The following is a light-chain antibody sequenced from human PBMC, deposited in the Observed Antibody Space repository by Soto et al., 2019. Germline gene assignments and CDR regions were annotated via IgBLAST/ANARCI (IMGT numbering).Light chain of an antibody. CDR1: QSVSSSY. Sequence: EIVLTQSPGTLSLSPGERATLSCRASQSVSSSYLAWYQQKPGQAPRLLIYGASIRATGIPDRFSGSGSGTDFTLTISRLEPEDFAVYYCQQYSSSPRTFGQGTKVDIK. J-gene: IGKJ1*01. CDR3: QQYSSSPRT. CDR2: GAS. V-gene: IGKV3-20*01.